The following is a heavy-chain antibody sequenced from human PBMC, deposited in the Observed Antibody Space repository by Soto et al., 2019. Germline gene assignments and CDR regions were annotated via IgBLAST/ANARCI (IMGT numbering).Heavy chain of an antibody. V-gene: IGHV4-4*02. D-gene: IGHD6-13*01. J-gene: IGHJ5*02. CDR1: GGSISSSNW. Sequence: QVQLQESGPGLVKFSGTLSLTCAVSGGSISSSNWWSWVRQPPGKGLEWIGEIDHSGSTNYNPYRNNQVTISVAKAKNHFSLKLSSVTAADTAVYYYARDAGTSWFDPWGQVTLVTVSS. CDR3: ARDAGTSWFDP. CDR2: IDHSGST.